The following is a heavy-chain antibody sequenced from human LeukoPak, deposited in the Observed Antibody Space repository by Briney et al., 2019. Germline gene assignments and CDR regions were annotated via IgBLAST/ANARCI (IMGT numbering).Heavy chain of an antibody. CDR2: TSSSSSTI. D-gene: IGHD3-22*01. V-gene: IGHV3-48*04. Sequence: GGSLRLSCAASGFTFSSYSMNWVRQAPGKGLEWVSYTSSSSSTIYYADSVKGRFTISRDNTKNSLYLHMNSLRAEDTAVYYCARDVNYYDSSGYGFMDVWGKGTTVTVSS. J-gene: IGHJ6*03. CDR1: GFTFSSYS. CDR3: ARDVNYYDSSGYGFMDV.